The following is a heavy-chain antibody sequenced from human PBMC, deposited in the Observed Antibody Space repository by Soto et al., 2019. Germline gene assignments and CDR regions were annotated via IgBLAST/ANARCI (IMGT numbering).Heavy chain of an antibody. CDR1: GFAASGHY. V-gene: IGHV3-53*04. CDR2: IYSGCTT. CDR3: ARANKFNAFDG. Sequence: EVQLVESGGGLVQPGGSLRLSCVASGFAASGHYMNWVRQTPDQGLEWLSVIYSGCTTYYADSVEVRFTIYRHDYQNTLYLQMDNLRTEDTAVYYCARANKFNAFDGWGRGEMFTVSS. J-gene: IGHJ3*01.